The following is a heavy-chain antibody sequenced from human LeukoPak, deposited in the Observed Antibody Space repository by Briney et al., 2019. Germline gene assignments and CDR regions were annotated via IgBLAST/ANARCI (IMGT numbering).Heavy chain of an antibody. J-gene: IGHJ5*02. CDR1: GSSISSSSYY. D-gene: IGHD3-3*01. CDR2: IYYSGST. V-gene: IGHV4-39*01. Sequence: SETLSLTCTVSGSSISSSSYYWGWIRQPPGKGLEWIGSIYYSGSTYYNPSLKSRVTISVDTSKNQFSLKLSSVTAANTAVYYCVRRAPYDFWSGYYDNWFDPWGQGTLVTVSS. CDR3: VRRAPYDFWSGYYDNWFDP.